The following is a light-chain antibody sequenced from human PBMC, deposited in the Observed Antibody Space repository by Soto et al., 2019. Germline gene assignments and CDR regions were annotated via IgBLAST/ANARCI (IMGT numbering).Light chain of an antibody. Sequence: DIQMTQSPSSLAASVGDRVTITCWASQSISSYLNWYQQKPGKAPKLLIHAASSLHSGVPSRFSGRGSGTDFTLITSSLQQEDIAPYYCQQSYSAPYTFGQGTKLEIK. CDR2: AAS. CDR3: QQSYSAPYT. J-gene: IGKJ2*01. CDR1: QSISSY. V-gene: IGKV1-39*01.